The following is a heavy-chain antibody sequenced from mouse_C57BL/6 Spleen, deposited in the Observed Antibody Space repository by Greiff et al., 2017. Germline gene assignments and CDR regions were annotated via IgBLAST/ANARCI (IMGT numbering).Heavy chain of an antibody. CDR1: GYTFTSYW. CDR2: IDPSDSYT. D-gene: IGHD3-3*01. J-gene: IGHJ4*01. Sequence: QVQLQQPGAELVKPGASVKLSCKASGYTFTSYWMQWVKQRPGQGLEWIGEIDPSDSYTNYNQKFKGKATLTVDTSSSTAYMQLSSLTSEDSAVYYCARWLNYYAMDYWGQGTSVTVSS. CDR3: ARWLNYYAMDY. V-gene: IGHV1-50*01.